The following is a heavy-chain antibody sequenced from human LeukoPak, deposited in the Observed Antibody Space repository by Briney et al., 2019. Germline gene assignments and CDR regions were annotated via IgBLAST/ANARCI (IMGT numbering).Heavy chain of an antibody. CDR3: ARVGYNWNDDYYFDY. CDR1: GYTFTSYG. D-gene: IGHD1-1*01. J-gene: IGHJ4*02. Sequence: GASVKVSCKASGYTFTSYGISWVRQAPGQGLEWMGWISAYNGNTNYAQKLQGRVTMTTDTSTRTAYMELRSLRSDDTAVYYCARVGYNWNDDYYFDYWGQGTLVTVSS. CDR2: ISAYNGNT. V-gene: IGHV1-18*04.